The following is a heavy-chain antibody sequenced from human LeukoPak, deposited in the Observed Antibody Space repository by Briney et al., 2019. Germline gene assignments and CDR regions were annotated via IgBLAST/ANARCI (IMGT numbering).Heavy chain of an antibody. CDR3: ARGRNYYDSSGYSDY. CDR2: INHSGST. D-gene: IGHD3-22*01. V-gene: IGHV4-34*01. J-gene: IGHJ4*02. Sequence: SETLSLTCAVYGGSFSGYYWGWIRQPPGKGLEWIGEINHSGSTNYNPSLKSRVTISVDTSKNQFSLKLSSVTAADTAVYCCARGRNYYDSSGYSDYWGQGTLVTVSS. CDR1: GGSFSGYY.